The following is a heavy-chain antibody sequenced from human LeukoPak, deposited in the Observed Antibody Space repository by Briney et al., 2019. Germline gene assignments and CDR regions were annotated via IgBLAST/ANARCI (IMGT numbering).Heavy chain of an antibody. CDR2: ISSSSTYI. V-gene: IGHV3-21*01. Sequence: GGSLRLSCAASGFTVSSNYMSWVRQAPGKGLEWVSSISSSSTYIYYTDSMKGRFTISRDNAKNSLYLQMNSLRAEDTAVYYCARDSYDSSGYYDYWGQGTLVTVSS. CDR3: ARDSYDSSGYYDY. D-gene: IGHD3-22*01. CDR1: GFTVSSNY. J-gene: IGHJ4*02.